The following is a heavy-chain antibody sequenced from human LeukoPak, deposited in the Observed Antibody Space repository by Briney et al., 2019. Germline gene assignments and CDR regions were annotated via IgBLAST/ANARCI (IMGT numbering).Heavy chain of an antibody. CDR1: GYSFTSYW. CDR3: ARLREDVYNINWFDP. J-gene: IGHJ5*02. Sequence: GESLKISCEASGYSFTSYWIGWVRQMPGKGLEWMGIIYPADSDTRYSPSFQGQVTISADKSISTAYLQWSSLKASDTAIYYCARLREDVYNINWFDPRGQGTLATVSS. V-gene: IGHV5-51*01. CDR2: IYPADSDT. D-gene: IGHD5-24*01.